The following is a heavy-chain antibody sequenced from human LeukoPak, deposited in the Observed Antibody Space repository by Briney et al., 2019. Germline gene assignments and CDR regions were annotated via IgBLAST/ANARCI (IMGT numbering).Heavy chain of an antibody. CDR2: ISTASSAL. D-gene: IGHD5-18*01. V-gene: IGHV3-48*01. CDR3: AREARGYSYGARYDIDY. Sequence: HSGGSLRLSCAASGFTFSEYTMNWVRQAPGKGLEWLSYISTASSALDYADSVKGRFTISRDNAKNSLYLQMNSLRAADTAVYYCAREARGYSYGARYDIDYWGQGTLVTVSS. J-gene: IGHJ4*02. CDR1: GFTFSEYT.